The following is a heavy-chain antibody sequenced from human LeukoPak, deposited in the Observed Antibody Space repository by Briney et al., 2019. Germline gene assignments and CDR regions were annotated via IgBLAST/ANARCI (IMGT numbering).Heavy chain of an antibody. Sequence: PSETLSLTCTVSGGSVSSGSYYLSWIRQPPGKGLDWIAYMSPSGTTNYNPSLKSRVTTSVDTSKNQFSLKLSSVTAADTAVYYCARAAEGLTDYWGQGTLVTVSS. CDR3: ARAAEGLTDY. CDR1: GGSVSSGSYY. V-gene: IGHV4-61*01. CDR2: MSPSGTT. J-gene: IGHJ4*02. D-gene: IGHD6-19*01.